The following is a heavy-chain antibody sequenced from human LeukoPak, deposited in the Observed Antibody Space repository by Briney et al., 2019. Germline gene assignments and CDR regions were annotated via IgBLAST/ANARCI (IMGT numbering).Heavy chain of an antibody. Sequence: GGSLRLSCAASGFTFSSYWMSWVRQAPGKGLEWVANIKQDGSEKYYVDSVKGRFTIPRDNAKNSLYLQMNSLRAEDTAVYYCAKGSGSYENYYYYYGMDVWGQGTTVTVSS. V-gene: IGHV3-7*01. CDR1: GFTFSSYW. D-gene: IGHD3-10*01. J-gene: IGHJ6*02. CDR3: AKGSGSYENYYYYYGMDV. CDR2: IKQDGSEK.